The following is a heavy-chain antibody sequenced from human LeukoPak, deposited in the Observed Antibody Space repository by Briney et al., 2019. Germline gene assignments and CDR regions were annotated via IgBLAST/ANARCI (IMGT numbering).Heavy chain of an antibody. CDR2: INHSGST. D-gene: IGHD6-19*01. J-gene: IGHJ4*02. CDR3: ARLDSSGWGYFDY. Sequence: PSETLSLTCAVYGGSFSGYYWSWIRQPPGKGLEWIGEINHSGSTNYNPSLKSRVTLSVDTSKNQFSLKLSSVTAADTAVYYCARLDSSGWGYFDYWGQGTLVTVSS. V-gene: IGHV4-34*01. CDR1: GGSFSGYY.